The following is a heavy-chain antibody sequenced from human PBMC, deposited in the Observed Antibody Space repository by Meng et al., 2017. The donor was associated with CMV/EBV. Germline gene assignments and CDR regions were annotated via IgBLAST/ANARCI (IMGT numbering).Heavy chain of an antibody. CDR3: ARVAYYDILTGYGNGFDP. J-gene: IGHJ5*02. D-gene: IGHD3-9*01. CDR1: TFSSYA. Sequence: TFSSYAISWVRQAPGQGLEWMGGIIPIFGTANYAQKFQGRVTITTDESTSTAYMELSSLRSEDTAVYYCARVAYYDILTGYGNGFDPWGQGTLVTVSS. V-gene: IGHV1-69*05. CDR2: IIPIFGTA.